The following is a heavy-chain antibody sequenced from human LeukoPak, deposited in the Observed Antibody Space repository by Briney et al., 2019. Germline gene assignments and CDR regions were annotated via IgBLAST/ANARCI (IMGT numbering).Heavy chain of an antibody. V-gene: IGHV3-74*01. CDR2: INEGGSST. J-gene: IGHJ4*02. D-gene: IGHD3-10*01. CDR1: GYPFSSYW. Sequence: PGGSLRLSCAVSGYPFSSYWMHWVRQVPGKGLVWVSRINEGGSSTSYAESVRGRFTISRDNAKNTLYLQMNSLRAEDTAVYYCTRGTFGARDSWGQGTLVTVSS. CDR3: TRGTFGARDS.